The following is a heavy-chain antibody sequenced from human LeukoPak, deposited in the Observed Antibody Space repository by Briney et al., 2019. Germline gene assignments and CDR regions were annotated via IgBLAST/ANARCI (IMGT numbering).Heavy chain of an antibody. CDR2: IYYSGST. Sequence: SETLSLTCTVSGGSISSSSYYWGWIRQPPGKGLEWIGSIYYSGSTYYNPSLKSRVTISVDTSKNQFSLKLSSVTAADTAVYYCARDVYYYDSSGYYTWFDPWGQGTLVTVSS. V-gene: IGHV4-39*07. J-gene: IGHJ5*02. D-gene: IGHD3-22*01. CDR3: ARDVYYYDSSGYYTWFDP. CDR1: GGSISSSSYY.